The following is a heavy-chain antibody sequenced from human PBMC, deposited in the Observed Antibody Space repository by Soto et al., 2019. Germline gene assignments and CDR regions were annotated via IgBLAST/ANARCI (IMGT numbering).Heavy chain of an antibody. CDR1: GGTFSSYA. Sequence: SVKVSCKASGGTFSSYAISWVRQAPGQGLEWMGGIIPIFGTANYAQKFQGRVTITADESTSTAYMELSSLRSEDTAVYYCARDPPLYYYDSSADYGMDVWGQGTTVTVSS. J-gene: IGHJ6*02. V-gene: IGHV1-69*13. D-gene: IGHD3-22*01. CDR2: IIPIFGTA. CDR3: ARDPPLYYYDSSADYGMDV.